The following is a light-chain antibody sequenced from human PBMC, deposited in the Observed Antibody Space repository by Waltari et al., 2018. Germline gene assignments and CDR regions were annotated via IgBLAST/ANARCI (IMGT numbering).Light chain of an antibody. Sequence: SYELTQPPSVSVSPGQTASITCPGAKLGDKYACWYQQKPGQSPVMVIYQDSKRPSGIPERFSGANPGNTATLTIRGTQAMDEADYYCQAWDRSTAVFGGGTKLTVL. CDR1: KLGDKY. J-gene: IGLJ2*01. CDR2: QDS. V-gene: IGLV3-1*01. CDR3: QAWDRSTAV.